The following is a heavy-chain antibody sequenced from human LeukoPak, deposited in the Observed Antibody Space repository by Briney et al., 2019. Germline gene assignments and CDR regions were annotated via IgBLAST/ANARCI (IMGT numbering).Heavy chain of an antibody. CDR1: GFTFSTYW. V-gene: IGHV3-74*03. J-gene: IGHJ4*02. Sequence: GGSLRLSCAASGFTFSTYWMHWVRQAPGKGLLWVSRINGDGTSTKYADSVKGRFTISRDNARHTLYLQMNSLRAEDTAVYYCARASITVPNLLDYWGQGTLVTVSS. CDR3: ARASITVPNLLDY. CDR2: INGDGTST. D-gene: IGHD3-16*01.